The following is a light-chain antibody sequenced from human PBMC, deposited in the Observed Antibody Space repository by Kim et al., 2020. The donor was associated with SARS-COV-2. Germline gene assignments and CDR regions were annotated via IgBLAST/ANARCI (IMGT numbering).Light chain of an antibody. V-gene: IGLV2-14*03. CDR1: STDVGYYNS. CDR2: YVS. CDR3: SSHTTSSTYV. Sequence: GQSLAITGTGTSTDVGYYNSVSCYQQHPATAPNLIIYYVSERASGVSNRFSGSQSGNTASLTISGLRAEDEADYYCSSHTTSSTYVFGSGTKVTVL. J-gene: IGLJ1*01.